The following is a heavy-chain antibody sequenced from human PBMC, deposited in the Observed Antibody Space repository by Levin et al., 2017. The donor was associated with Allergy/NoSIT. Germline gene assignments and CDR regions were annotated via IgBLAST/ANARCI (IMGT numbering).Heavy chain of an antibody. D-gene: IGHD5-12*01. CDR3: ARRRRYSGSLFDL. CDR1: GGSFSGYY. Sequence: SETLSLTCAVYGGSFSGYYWSWIRQPPGKGLEWIGEINHSGSTNYNPSLKSRVTISVDTSKNQFSLKLSSVTAADTALYYCARRRRYSGSLFDLWGRGTLVTVSS. J-gene: IGHJ2*01. CDR2: INHSGST. V-gene: IGHV4-34*01.